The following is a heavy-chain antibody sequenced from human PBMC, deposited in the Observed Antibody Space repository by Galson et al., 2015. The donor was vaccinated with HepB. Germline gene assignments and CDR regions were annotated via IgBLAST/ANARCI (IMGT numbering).Heavy chain of an antibody. V-gene: IGHV1-18*04. D-gene: IGHD2-21*02. CDR3: IVVVTAIRAFDI. CDR2: ISAYNGNT. J-gene: IGHJ3*02. CDR1: GGTFSSYG. Sequence: SVKVSCKASGGTFSSYGISWVRQAPGQGLEWMGWISAYNGNTNYAQKLQGRVTMTTDTSTSTAYMELRSLRSDDTAVYYCIVVVTAIRAFDIWGQGTMVTVSS.